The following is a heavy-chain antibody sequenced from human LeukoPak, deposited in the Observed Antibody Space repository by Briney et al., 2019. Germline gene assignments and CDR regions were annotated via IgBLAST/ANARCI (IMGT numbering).Heavy chain of an antibody. CDR1: AYTFTAYY. J-gene: IGHJ4*02. V-gene: IGHV1-2*06. Sequence: ASVKVSCKASAYTFTAYYIHWVRQAPGQGLEWMGRIDPNSGGANYAQKFQGRITMTGDTSISTAYMDLSGLRSDDTAVYYCARDPIAAAGTLELDYWGQGTLVTVYS. D-gene: IGHD6-13*01. CDR3: ARDPIAAAGTLELDY. CDR2: IDPNSGGA.